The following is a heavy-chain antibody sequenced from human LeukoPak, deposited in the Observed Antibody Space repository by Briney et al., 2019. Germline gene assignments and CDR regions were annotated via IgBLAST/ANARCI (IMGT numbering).Heavy chain of an antibody. J-gene: IGHJ3*02. CDR2: INAGNGNT. D-gene: IGHD2-21*02. Sequence: GASVKVSCKASGYTFTSYAMHWVRQAPGQRLEWMGWINAGNGNTKYSQEFQGRVTITRDTSASTAYMELSSLRSEDTTIYYCATTLHIVVVTWHAFDIWGQGTMVTVSS. CDR3: ATTLHIVVVTWHAFDI. CDR1: GYTFTSYA. V-gene: IGHV1-3*03.